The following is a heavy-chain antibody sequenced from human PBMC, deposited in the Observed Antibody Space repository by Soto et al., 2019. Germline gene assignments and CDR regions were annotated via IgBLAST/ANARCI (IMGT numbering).Heavy chain of an antibody. V-gene: IGHV2-5*02. D-gene: IGHD4-17*01. Sequence: QITLNESGPTLVKPTQTLTLTCSFSGFSLSTRGVGVGWIRQPPGKALEWLALIYWDDDKRSSPSLSSRLTVTNDTSKNQVVLTMTNMDPVDTATYYCAHFRDYGQIDYLAQGTLVTVSS. CDR3: AHFRDYGQIDY. J-gene: IGHJ4*02. CDR2: IYWDDDK. CDR1: GFSLSTRGVG.